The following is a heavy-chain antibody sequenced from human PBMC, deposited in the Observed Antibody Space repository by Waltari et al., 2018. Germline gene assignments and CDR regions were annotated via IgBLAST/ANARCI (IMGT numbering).Heavy chain of an antibody. Sequence: EVQLVESGGGLVQPGGSLRLSCVASGFPFSPYYIGWVRQAPGTGPEWMAYISRDGGEKYYVDAVKGRFTISRDDAKTSVFLHMDSLRVEDTAIYYCARYNGVPDYWGQGTQVTVSS. D-gene: IGHD3-3*01. V-gene: IGHV3-7*04. CDR3: ARYNGVPDY. CDR2: ISRDGGEK. J-gene: IGHJ4*02. CDR1: GFPFSPYY.